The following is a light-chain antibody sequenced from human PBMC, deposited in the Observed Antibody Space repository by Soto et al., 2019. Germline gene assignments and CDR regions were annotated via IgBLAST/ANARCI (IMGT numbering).Light chain of an antibody. CDR2: KAS. V-gene: IGKV1-5*03. Sequence: DIQMTQSPSTLSASVGDRVTITCRASQSISSWLAWYQQKPGKAPKLLIYKASSLESGVPSRFSGSGSGTEFTLTISSLQHDDFATYSCQKYNSYSRTFGQGTKVEIK. CDR3: QKYNSYSRT. J-gene: IGKJ1*01. CDR1: QSISSW.